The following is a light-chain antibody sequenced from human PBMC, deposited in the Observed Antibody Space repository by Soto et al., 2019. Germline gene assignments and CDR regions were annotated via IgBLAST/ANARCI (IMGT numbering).Light chain of an antibody. V-gene: IGKV1-13*02. CDR3: QHYNSYSEA. CDR2: DAS. CDR1: QGISSA. J-gene: IGKJ1*01. Sequence: AIQLTQSPSSLSSSVGDSLTITWRASQGISSALAWYKQKPGKAPKLLIYDASSLESGVPSRFRGSGSGTDFTLTISSLKPEDFETYYCQHYNSYSEAFGQGTKVDI.